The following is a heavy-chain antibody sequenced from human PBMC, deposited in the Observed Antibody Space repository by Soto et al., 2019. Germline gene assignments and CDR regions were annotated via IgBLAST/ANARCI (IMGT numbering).Heavy chain of an antibody. V-gene: IGHV3-11*01. D-gene: IGHD2-21*01. CDR3: ARDDHTYGVY. J-gene: IGHJ4*02. CDR2: IGPYGNSI. Sequence: PGESLKISCAASGFSFRDYFMSWIRQAPGKGLEWVSYIGPYGNSIYYADSVKGRFTISRDDATNSLHLHMNSLRTDDTAVYYCARDDHTYGVYWGQGTPVTVS. CDR1: GFSFRDYF.